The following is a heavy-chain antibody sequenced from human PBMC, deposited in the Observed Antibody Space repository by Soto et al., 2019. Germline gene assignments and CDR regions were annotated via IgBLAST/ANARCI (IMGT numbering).Heavy chain of an antibody. Sequence: SETLSLTCTVSGGSISHYYWSWIRQPPGKGLEWIGYIYYTGSTSYNPSLKSRVTISVGTSKNHFSLKLTSVTAADTAVYYCARGALRYTFDYGGQGTLVTVSS. J-gene: IGHJ4*02. CDR3: ARGALRYTFDY. D-gene: IGHD3-9*01. CDR1: GGSISHYY. V-gene: IGHV4-59*01. CDR2: IYYTGST.